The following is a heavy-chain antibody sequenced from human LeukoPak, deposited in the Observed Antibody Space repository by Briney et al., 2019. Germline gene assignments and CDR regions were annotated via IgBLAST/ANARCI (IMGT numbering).Heavy chain of an antibody. D-gene: IGHD3-22*01. CDR2: IYPADSDT. Sequence: GESLKISCKGSGYNFASYRIGWVRQMPGKGLEWMGIIYPADSDTRYSPSFQGQVTISADKSISTAYLQWNSLKASDTAMYYCARDYDSSTYYYAFDIWGQGTMVTVSS. CDR1: GYNFASYR. CDR3: ARDYDSSTYYYAFDI. J-gene: IGHJ3*02. V-gene: IGHV5-51*01.